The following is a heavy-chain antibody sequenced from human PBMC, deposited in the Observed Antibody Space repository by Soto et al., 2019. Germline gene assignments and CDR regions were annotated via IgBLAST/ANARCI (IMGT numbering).Heavy chain of an antibody. CDR1: GFTFSSYW. D-gene: IGHD3-22*01. CDR2: IRQDGSEK. CDR3: ARIVPSYYDSSGYYDAFDI. Sequence: PGGSLRLSCAASGFTFSSYWMSWVRQAPGKGLEWVANIRQDGSEKYYVDSVKGRFTISRDNAKNSLYLQMNSLRAEDTAVYYCARIVPSYYDSSGYYDAFDIWGQGTMVTASS. J-gene: IGHJ3*02. V-gene: IGHV3-7*01.